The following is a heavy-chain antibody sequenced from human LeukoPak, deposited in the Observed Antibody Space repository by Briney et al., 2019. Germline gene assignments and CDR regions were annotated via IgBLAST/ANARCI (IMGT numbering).Heavy chain of an antibody. D-gene: IGHD2-21*02. CDR1: GYTFTSYY. J-gene: IGHJ1*01. Sequence: ASVRVSCKASGYTFTSYYMHWVRQAPGQGLEWIGIINPSGGSTSYAQKFQGRVTMTRDTSTSTVYLELSSLRSEDTAVYYCARSYCGGDCYSLYFQHWGQGTLVTVSS. CDR3: ARSYCGGDCYSLYFQH. V-gene: IGHV1-46*01. CDR2: INPSGGST.